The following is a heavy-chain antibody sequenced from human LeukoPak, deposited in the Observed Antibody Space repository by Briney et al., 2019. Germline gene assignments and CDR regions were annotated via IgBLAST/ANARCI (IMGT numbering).Heavy chain of an antibody. V-gene: IGHV1-69*05. D-gene: IGHD4-17*01. Sequence: GASVKVSCKASGYTFTSYGISWVRQAPGQGLEWMGGIIPIFGTANYAQKFQGRVTITTDESTSTAYMELSSLRSEDTAVYYCARIEFGLTVTNRGYFDYWGQGTLVTVSS. CDR2: IIPIFGTA. CDR1: GYTFTSYG. CDR3: ARIEFGLTVTNRGYFDY. J-gene: IGHJ4*02.